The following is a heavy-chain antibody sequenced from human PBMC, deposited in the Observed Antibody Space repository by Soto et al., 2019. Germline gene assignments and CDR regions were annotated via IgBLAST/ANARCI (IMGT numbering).Heavy chain of an antibody. CDR1: GGSISSYY. Sequence: QVQLQESGPGLVKPSETLSLTCTVSGGSISSYYWSCIRQPPGKGLEWIGYIYYSGSTNYNPSLKSRVTISVDTSKNQFSLKLSSVTAADTAVYYCARRWGDAFDIWGQGTMVTVSS. J-gene: IGHJ3*02. CDR3: ARRWGDAFDI. V-gene: IGHV4-59*08. CDR2: IYYSGST. D-gene: IGHD3-16*01.